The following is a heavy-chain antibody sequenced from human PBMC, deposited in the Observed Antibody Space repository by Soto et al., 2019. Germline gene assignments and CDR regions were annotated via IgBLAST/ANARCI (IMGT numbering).Heavy chain of an antibody. CDR3: ARGITLPTPLDY. D-gene: IGHD1-20*01. J-gene: IGHJ4*02. CDR2: INAGNGKT. V-gene: IGHV1-3*05. Sequence: QVQLVQSGAEEKKPGASVKGSCKASGYTFTSYAMHWVRQAPGQRLEWMGWINAGNGKTKYSQKFQGRVTSTRDTYASTAYMELSSLRSEDTAVYYCARGITLPTPLDYWGQGTLFTVSS. CDR1: GYTFTSYA.